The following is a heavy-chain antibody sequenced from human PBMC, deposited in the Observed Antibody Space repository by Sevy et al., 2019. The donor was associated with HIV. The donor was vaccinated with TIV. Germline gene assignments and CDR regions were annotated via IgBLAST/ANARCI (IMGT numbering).Heavy chain of an antibody. D-gene: IGHD3-10*01. CDR1: GFTFDDYA. CDR2: ISWNSGSI. V-gene: IGHV3-9*03. J-gene: IGHJ6*02. Sequence: GGSLRLSCAASGFTFDDYAMHWVRQAPGKGLEWVSGISWNSGSIGYADSVKGRFTISRDNAKNSLYLQMNSLRDEDMALYYCAIGYGSGNNYGMDVWGQGTTVTVSS. CDR3: AIGYGSGNNYGMDV.